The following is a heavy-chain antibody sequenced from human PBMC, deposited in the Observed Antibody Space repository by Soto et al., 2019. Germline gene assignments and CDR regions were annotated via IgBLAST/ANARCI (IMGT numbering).Heavy chain of an antibody. CDR3: ARRGSGSYYDY. J-gene: IGHJ4*02. V-gene: IGHV3-23*01. CDR1: GFTFSSYA. CDR2: ISGSGDST. D-gene: IGHD1-26*01. Sequence: EVQLLESGGGLVQPGGSLRLSCAASGFTFSSYAMRWVRQAPVKGLEWVSAISGSGDSTYYADSEKGRFTISRDNSKNTLYLQMNSLRAEDPAVYYCARRGSGSYYDYWGQGTLVSVSS.